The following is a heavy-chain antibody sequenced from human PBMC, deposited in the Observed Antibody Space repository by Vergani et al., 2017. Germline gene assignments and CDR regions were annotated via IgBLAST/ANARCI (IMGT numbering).Heavy chain of an antibody. CDR1: GFTFDDYA. D-gene: IGHD3-3*01. J-gene: IGHJ3*02. Sequence: EVQLVESGGGLVPPGRSLRLSCAASGFTFDDYAMHWVRQAPGKGLEWVSGISWNSGSLGYADSVKGRFTISRDNAKNSLYLQMNSLRAEDTALYYCAKEGVEKDAFDIWGQGTMVTVSS. V-gene: IGHV3-9*01. CDR3: AKEGVEKDAFDI. CDR2: ISWNSGSL.